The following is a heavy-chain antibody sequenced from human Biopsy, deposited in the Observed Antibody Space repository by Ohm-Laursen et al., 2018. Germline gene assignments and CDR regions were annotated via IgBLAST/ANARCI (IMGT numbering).Heavy chain of an antibody. Sequence: GASVKVSCKASGYTFTSYEINWVRQATGQGLEWMGWMNPDSGNTGYAQNFQGRVTMTRNTSISTAYMELSSLKSEDTAVYICARADPPLFYYGSGSANWFDPWGQGTLVTVSS. CDR2: MNPDSGNT. V-gene: IGHV1-8*01. D-gene: IGHD3-10*01. CDR1: GYTFTSYE. CDR3: ARADPPLFYYGSGSANWFDP. J-gene: IGHJ5*02.